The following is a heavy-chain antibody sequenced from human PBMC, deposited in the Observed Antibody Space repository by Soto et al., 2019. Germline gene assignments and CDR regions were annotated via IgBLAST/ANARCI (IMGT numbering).Heavy chain of an antibody. J-gene: IGHJ4*02. CDR2: IIPILGTG. Sequence: QVQLVQSGAEVKKPGSSVKVSCKASGGTLSSYTISWVRQAPGQGLEWMGRIIPILGTGNYAQKFQGRVTITADKSASTAYMELSSLRSEDTAVYYCARNDLRGIPWNWGQGTLVTVSS. V-gene: IGHV1-69*08. D-gene: IGHD1-26*01. CDR3: ARNDLRGIPWN. CDR1: GGTLSSYT.